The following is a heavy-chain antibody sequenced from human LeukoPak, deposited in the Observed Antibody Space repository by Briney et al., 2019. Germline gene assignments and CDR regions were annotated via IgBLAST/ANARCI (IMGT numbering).Heavy chain of an antibody. D-gene: IGHD6-19*01. CDR2: ISAGGGSA. CDR3: ARGIAVSGTEGGGY. Sequence: GGSLRLSCAASGFTFSSYAMSWVRQAPGKGLEWVSSISAGGGSAYYADSVKGRFTISRDNGKNTLYLQMNSLTAEDPALYYCARGIAVSGTEGGGYWGQGTLVTVSS. CDR1: GFTFSSYA. V-gene: IGHV3-23*01. J-gene: IGHJ4*02.